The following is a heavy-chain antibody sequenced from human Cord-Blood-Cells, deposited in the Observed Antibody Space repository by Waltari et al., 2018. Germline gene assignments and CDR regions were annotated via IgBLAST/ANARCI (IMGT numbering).Heavy chain of an antibody. V-gene: IGHV3-30-3*01. D-gene: IGHD1-26*01. CDR3: ARMGGSYYFDY. Sequence: QVQLVESGGGVVQPGRSLSLSCAASGFTFSSYAMHWVRQAPGKGLEWVAVISYDGSNKYYADSVKGRFTISRDNSKNTLYLQMNSLRAEDTAVYYCARMGGSYYFDYWGQGTLVTVSS. J-gene: IGHJ4*02. CDR2: ISYDGSNK. CDR1: GFTFSSYA.